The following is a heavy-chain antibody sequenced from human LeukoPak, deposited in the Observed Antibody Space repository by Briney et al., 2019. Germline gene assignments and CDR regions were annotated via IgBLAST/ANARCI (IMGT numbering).Heavy chain of an antibody. V-gene: IGHV3-30*02. D-gene: IGHD3-10*01. Sequence: SGGSLRLSCAASGFTFSSYGMHWVRQAPGKGLEWVAFIRYDGSNKYYADSVKGRFTISRDNSKNTLYLQMNSLRAEDTAVYYCAREPFHYYGSGSYYNSNTGDYWGQGTLVTVSS. CDR1: GFTFSSYG. J-gene: IGHJ4*02. CDR2: IRYDGSNK. CDR3: AREPFHYYGSGSYYNSNTGDY.